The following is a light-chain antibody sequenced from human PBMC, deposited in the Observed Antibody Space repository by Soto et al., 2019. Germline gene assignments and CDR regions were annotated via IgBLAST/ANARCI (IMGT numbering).Light chain of an antibody. V-gene: IGKV3-15*01. CDR1: QSVRSN. Sequence: EIVLTQSPGTLSVSPGERATLSCRASQSVRSNLAWYQQKPGQAPRLLIHGASTRASGIPARFSGSGSGTEFTLPIRSLQSEDFVVYYCQQYNDWPRPFGQGTKVEIK. CDR2: GAS. CDR3: QQYNDWPRP. J-gene: IGKJ1*01.